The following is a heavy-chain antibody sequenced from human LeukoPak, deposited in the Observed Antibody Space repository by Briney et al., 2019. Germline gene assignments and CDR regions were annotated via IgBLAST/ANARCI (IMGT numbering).Heavy chain of an antibody. Sequence: VGSLRLSCAASRFTFTSYSMNSVPQAPGKGLEWASSISSSSSYIYYADTVKGRFTISRDNAKNSLYLQMNSRRAEDTAVYYCAIDSSGYYRNWGQGALVTVSS. V-gene: IGHV3-21*01. D-gene: IGHD3-22*01. CDR2: ISSSSSYI. CDR3: AIDSSGYYRN. J-gene: IGHJ4*02. CDR1: RFTFTSYS.